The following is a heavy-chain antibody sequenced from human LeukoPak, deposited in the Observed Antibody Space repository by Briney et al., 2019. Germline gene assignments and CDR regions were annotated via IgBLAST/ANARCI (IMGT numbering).Heavy chain of an antibody. CDR1: GGSISSSSYY. J-gene: IGHJ3*02. V-gene: IGHV4-39*07. CDR2: INHSGST. Sequence: SETLSLTCTVSGGSISSSSYYWGWIRQPPGRGLEWIGEINHSGSTNYNPSLKSRVTMSVDTSKNQFSLKLSSVTAADTAVYYCARDKSRTYGSADAFDIWGQGTMVTVSS. D-gene: IGHD3-10*01. CDR3: ARDKSRTYGSADAFDI.